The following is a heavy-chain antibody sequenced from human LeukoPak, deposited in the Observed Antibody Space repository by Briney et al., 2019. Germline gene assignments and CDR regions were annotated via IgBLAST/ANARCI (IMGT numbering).Heavy chain of an antibody. CDR3: AKGLRIAVAGTPYFDY. V-gene: IGHV3-23*01. Sequence: GGSLRLSCAASGFTFSSYAMSWVRQAPGKGLEWVSAISGSGGSTYYADSVKGRFTISRDNSKNTLYLQMNSLRAEDTAVYYCAKGLRIAVAGTPYFDYWGQGTLVTVSS. D-gene: IGHD6-19*01. J-gene: IGHJ4*02. CDR1: GFTFSSYA. CDR2: ISGSGGST.